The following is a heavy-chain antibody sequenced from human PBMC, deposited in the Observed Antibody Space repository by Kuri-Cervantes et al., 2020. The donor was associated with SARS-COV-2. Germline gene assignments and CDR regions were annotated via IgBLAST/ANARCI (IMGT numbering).Heavy chain of an antibody. CDR3: ARGRGRRRAYYGMDV. CDR2: LNDSGSTHYNTGST. CDR1: GGSLSDYY. J-gene: IGHJ6*02. Sequence: GSLRLSCAVYGGSLSDYYWNWIRQPPGKGLEWIGELNDSGSTHYNTGSTNYNPSLRSRVTISLDTSKNEFSLKMNSVTAADTAVYYCARGRGRRRAYYGMDVWGQGTTVTVSS. D-gene: IGHD5-24*01. V-gene: IGHV4-34*01.